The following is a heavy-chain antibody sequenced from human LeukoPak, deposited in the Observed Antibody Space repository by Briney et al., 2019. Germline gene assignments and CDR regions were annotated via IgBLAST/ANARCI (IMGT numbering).Heavy chain of an antibody. J-gene: IGHJ4*02. CDR1: GGSISSSSYY. CDR3: ARHSSSSYPKYSYFDY. D-gene: IGHD6-13*01. V-gene: IGHV4-39*01. Sequence: SETLSLTCTVSGGSISSSSYYWGWIRQPPGKGLEWIGSIYYSGSTYDNPSLKSRVTISVDASKNQFSLKLSSVTAADTPLYYCARHSSSSYPKYSYFDYWGQGTLVTVPS. CDR2: IYYSGST.